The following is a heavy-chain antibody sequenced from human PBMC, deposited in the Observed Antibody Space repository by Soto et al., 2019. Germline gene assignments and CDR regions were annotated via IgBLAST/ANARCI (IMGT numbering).Heavy chain of an antibody. Sequence: GGSLRLSCAASGFTFTDYWTHWVRQAPGKGLVWVSRINSDGSRTSYADSVTGRFTISRDNAKNTLYLQMNSLRVEDTALYYCARETYRGYYFDYWGQGTLVTVSS. V-gene: IGHV3-74*01. D-gene: IGHD4-4*01. CDR3: ARETYRGYYFDY. J-gene: IGHJ4*02. CDR2: INSDGSRT. CDR1: GFTFTDYW.